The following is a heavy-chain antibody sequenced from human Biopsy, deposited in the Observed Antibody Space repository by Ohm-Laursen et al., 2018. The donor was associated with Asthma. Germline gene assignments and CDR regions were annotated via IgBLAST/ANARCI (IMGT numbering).Heavy chain of an antibody. CDR3: ARVVGGYCSSTSCYGGYYYGMDV. CDR1: GGSISSSSYY. J-gene: IGHJ6*02. D-gene: IGHD2-2*01. Sequence: SGTLSLTCTVSGGSISSSSYYWDWIRQPPGKGLEWIGSIYYNGRTYYNPSLKSRVTISVDTSKNQFSLKLSSVTAADTAVYYCARVVGGYCSSTSCYGGYYYGMDVWGQGTTVTVSS. CDR2: IYYNGRT. V-gene: IGHV4-39*07.